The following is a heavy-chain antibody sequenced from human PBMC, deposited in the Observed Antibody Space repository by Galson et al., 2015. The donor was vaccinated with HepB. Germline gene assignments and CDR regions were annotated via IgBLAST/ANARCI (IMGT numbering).Heavy chain of an antibody. Sequence: SVKVSCKASGGTFSSYAISWVRQAPGQGLEWMGGIIPIFGTANYAQKFQGRVTITADESTSTAYMELSSLRSEDTAVYYCAREASGYTGVYYSDYWGQGTLVTVSS. CDR2: IIPIFGTA. V-gene: IGHV1-69*13. D-gene: IGHD5-12*01. CDR3: AREASGYTGVYYSDY. CDR1: GGTFSSYA. J-gene: IGHJ4*02.